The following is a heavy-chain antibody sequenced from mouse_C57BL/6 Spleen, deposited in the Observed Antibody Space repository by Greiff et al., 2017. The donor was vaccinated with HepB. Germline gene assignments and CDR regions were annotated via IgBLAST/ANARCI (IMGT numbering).Heavy chain of an antibody. V-gene: IGHV1-55*01. CDR3: ARGDYDYDGYAMDY. J-gene: IGHJ4*01. CDR2: IYPGSGST. D-gene: IGHD2-4*01. CDR1: GYTFTSYW. Sequence: VQLQQPGAELVKPGASVKMSCKASGYTFTSYWITWVKQRPGQGLEWIGDIYPGSGSTNYNEKFKSKATLTVDTSSSTAYMELRSLTSEDSAVYFCARGDYDYDGYAMDYWGQGTSVTVSS.